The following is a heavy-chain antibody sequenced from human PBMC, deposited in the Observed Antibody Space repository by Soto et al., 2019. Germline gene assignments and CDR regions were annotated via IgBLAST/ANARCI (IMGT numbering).Heavy chain of an antibody. J-gene: IGHJ4*02. Sequence: QVQLVQSGAEVKKPGASVKVSCKASGYTLTELSMHWVRQAPGKGLEWMGGFDPEDGETIYAQKFQGRVTMTEDTXTXTXXMELSSLRSEDTAVYYCATEPTDYYDSSGYYYVDYWGQGTLVTVSS. CDR3: ATEPTDYYDSSGYYYVDY. CDR2: FDPEDGET. CDR1: GYTLTELS. D-gene: IGHD3-22*01. V-gene: IGHV1-24*01.